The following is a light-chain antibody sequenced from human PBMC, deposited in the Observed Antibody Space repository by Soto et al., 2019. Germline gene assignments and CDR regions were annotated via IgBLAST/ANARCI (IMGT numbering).Light chain of an antibody. J-gene: IGKJ4*01. CDR2: AAS. CDR1: QGISTY. CDR3: QQLNAYPLT. Sequence: DIKLNHSPSLLSASVKDRVTITCRASQGISTYLAWYQQTSGKAPKLLISAASTLQRGVPSRFSGSGSGTQFTLTISCLQPEDFATYYCQQLNAYPLTFGGGTMVDIK. V-gene: IGKV1-9*01.